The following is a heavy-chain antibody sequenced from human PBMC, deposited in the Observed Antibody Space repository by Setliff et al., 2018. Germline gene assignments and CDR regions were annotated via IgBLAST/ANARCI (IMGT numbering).Heavy chain of an antibody. J-gene: IGHJ6*03. CDR1: GDSISSSIYH. CDR3: ARGEYYDFWSGHYYMDV. Sequence: LSLTCTVSGDSISSSIYHWSWIRQSAGKGLEWIGRIYVSTGSTNYSPSLKSRVSISVDRSKNQFSLNLTSVTAADTAVYYCARGEYYDFWSGHYYMDVWGKGTTVTVSS. CDR2: IYVSTGST. D-gene: IGHD3-3*01. V-gene: IGHV4-61*02.